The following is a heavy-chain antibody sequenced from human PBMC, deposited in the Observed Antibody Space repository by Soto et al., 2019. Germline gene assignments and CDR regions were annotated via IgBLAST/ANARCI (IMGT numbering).Heavy chain of an antibody. D-gene: IGHD3-22*01. CDR2: IYYSGGT. J-gene: IGHJ4*02. CDR1: GGPISSSSYY. Sequence: PSETLSLTCTVSGGPISSSSYYWGWIRQPPGKGLEWIGSIYYSGGTYYNPSLKSRVTISVDTSKNQFSLKLSSVTAADTAVYYCARTSAYYYDSSGYLDYWGQGTLVTVSS. CDR3: ARTSAYYYDSSGYLDY. V-gene: IGHV4-39*01.